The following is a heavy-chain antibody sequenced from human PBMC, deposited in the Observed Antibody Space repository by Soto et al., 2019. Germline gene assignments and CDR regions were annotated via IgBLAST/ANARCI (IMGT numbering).Heavy chain of an antibody. CDR2: IIPIFGTA. CDR3: ARVGRGGRGRDIVDTIRYYYAMDV. CDR1: GGTFSSYA. D-gene: IGHD5-12*01. Sequence: SVKVSCKASGGTFSSYAISWVRQAPGQGLEWMGGIIPIFGTANYAQKFQGRVTITADKSTSTAYVELSSLRSEDTAVYYCARVGRGGRGRDIVDTIRYYYAMDVWGQGTTVTVS. V-gene: IGHV1-69*06. J-gene: IGHJ6*02.